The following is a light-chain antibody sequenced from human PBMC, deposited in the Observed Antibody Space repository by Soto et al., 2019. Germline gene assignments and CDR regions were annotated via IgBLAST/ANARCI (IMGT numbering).Light chain of an antibody. CDR3: MQGTHWPPYT. J-gene: IGKJ2*01. CDR2: KVS. V-gene: IGKV2-30*01. Sequence: DVVMTQSPLSLPVTLGQPASISCRSSQSLAYSDGNTYLNWFQQRPGQSPRRLIYKVSNRDSGVPDRSSGSGYSTDFTQKISRVEADDVGVYYCMQGTHWPPYTFGQGTKLEIK. CDR1: QSLAYSDGNTY.